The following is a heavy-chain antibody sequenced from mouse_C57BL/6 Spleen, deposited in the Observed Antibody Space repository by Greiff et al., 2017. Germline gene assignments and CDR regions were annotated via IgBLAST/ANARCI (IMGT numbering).Heavy chain of an antibody. CDR3: ARWGGNRSWFAY. Sequence: QVQLQQPGAELVKPGASVKMSCKASGYTFTSYWITWVKQRPGQGLEWIGDIYPGSGSTNYNEKFKSKATMTVDTSSSTAYMQLSSLTSEDSAVYYCARWGGNRSWFAYGGQGTLVTVSA. CDR2: IYPGSGST. CDR1: GYTFTSYW. D-gene: IGHD1-1*02. V-gene: IGHV1-55*01. J-gene: IGHJ3*01.